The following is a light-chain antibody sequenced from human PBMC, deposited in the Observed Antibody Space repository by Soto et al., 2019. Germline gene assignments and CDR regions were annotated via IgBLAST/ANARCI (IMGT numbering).Light chain of an antibody. V-gene: IGKV4-1*01. CDR1: QNNKNY. CDR2: WAS. J-gene: IGKJ1*01. CDR3: PPSFYSWT. Sequence: DIVMTQSPDSLAVSLGERDTINCKSSQNNKNYLAWYQQKAGQPPKLIIDWASTRASGVPDRFSGSGSGTDFTLTIVSLQAADVAVYNCPPSFYSWTFGQGTKV.